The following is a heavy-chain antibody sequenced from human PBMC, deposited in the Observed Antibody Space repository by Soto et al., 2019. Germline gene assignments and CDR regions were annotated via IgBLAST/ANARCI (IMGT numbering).Heavy chain of an antibody. CDR2: ISWNSGSI. D-gene: IGHD3-10*01. V-gene: IGHV3-9*01. Sequence: GGSLRLSCAASGFTFDDYAMHWVRQAPGKGLEWVSGISWNSGSIGYADSVKGRFTISRDNAKNSLYLQMNSLRAEDTALYYCAKDKAYYGSGSYTNLDYWGQGTLVTVSS. CDR1: GFTFDDYA. CDR3: AKDKAYYGSGSYTNLDY. J-gene: IGHJ4*02.